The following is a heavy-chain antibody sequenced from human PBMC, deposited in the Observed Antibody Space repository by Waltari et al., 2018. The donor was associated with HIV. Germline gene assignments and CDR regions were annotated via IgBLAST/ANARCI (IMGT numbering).Heavy chain of an antibody. D-gene: IGHD1-1*01. CDR3: VRGGTHP. V-gene: IGHV1-2*02. J-gene: IGHJ5*02. CDR1: GYSFNDYY. CDR2: VNPKNGVA. Sequence: QEQLVQSGAEVKKPGASVKVSCKASGYSFNDYYIHWIRQAPGQGLESVGCVNPKNGVAHYAQKFEGRVTISGDTSSRTVYMDFRRLTSDDTAVVYCVRGGTHPWGQGTLITVSS.